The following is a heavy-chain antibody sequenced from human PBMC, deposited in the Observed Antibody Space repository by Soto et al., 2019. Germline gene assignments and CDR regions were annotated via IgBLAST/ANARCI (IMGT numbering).Heavy chain of an antibody. CDR3: AKDKSPVVRGDDAFDI. D-gene: IGHD3-10*01. CDR1: GFTFDDYA. CDR2: ISWNSGSI. J-gene: IGHJ3*02. V-gene: IGHV3-9*01. Sequence: GGSLRLSFAASGFTFDDYAMHWVRQAPGKGLEWVSGISWNSGSIGYADSVKGRFTISRDNAKNSLYLQMNSLRAEDAALYYCAKDKSPVVRGDDAFDIWGQGTMVTVSS.